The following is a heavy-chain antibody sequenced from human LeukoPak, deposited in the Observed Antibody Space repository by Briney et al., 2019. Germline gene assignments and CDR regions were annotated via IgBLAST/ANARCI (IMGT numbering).Heavy chain of an antibody. Sequence: ASVKVSCKVSGHTLTELSLHRVRHAPGKGLERMGGLDPEAGEMIYSQKFQGRVTMTEDTSTDIAYMEMSSLRSEDTAVSYCATGRTWWDLLNYWGQGTLVTVSS. J-gene: IGHJ4*02. D-gene: IGHD1-26*01. CDR1: GHTLTELS. CDR2: LDPEAGEM. V-gene: IGHV1-24*01. CDR3: ATGRTWWDLLNY.